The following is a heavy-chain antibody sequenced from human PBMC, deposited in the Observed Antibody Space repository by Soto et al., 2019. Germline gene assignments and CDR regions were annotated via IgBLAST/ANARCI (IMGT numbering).Heavy chain of an antibody. V-gene: IGHV1-18*04. CDR2: ISAYNGNT. CDR1: GYTFTSYG. J-gene: IGHJ4*02. CDR3: ARDGERFLEWLLPRIDY. Sequence: RASVKVSCKASGYTFTSYGISWVRQAPGQGLEWMGWISAYNGNTNYAQKLQGRVTMTTDTSTSTAYMELRSLRSDDTAVYYCARDGERFLEWLLPRIDYWGQGTLVTVSS. D-gene: IGHD3-3*01.